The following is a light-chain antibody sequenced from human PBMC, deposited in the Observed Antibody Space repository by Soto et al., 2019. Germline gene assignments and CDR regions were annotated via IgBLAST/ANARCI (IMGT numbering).Light chain of an antibody. CDR2: EVS. V-gene: IGLV2-14*01. Sequence: QSALTQPASMSGSPGQSITISCSGISPDFGVSWYQHFPGKAPKLLIFEVSNRPSGVSTRFSGSKSGNMAFLTISGLQSEDEGLYHCSSYSSTTTLFGGGTKATVL. CDR1: SPDFG. CDR3: SSYSSTTTL. J-gene: IGLJ2*01.